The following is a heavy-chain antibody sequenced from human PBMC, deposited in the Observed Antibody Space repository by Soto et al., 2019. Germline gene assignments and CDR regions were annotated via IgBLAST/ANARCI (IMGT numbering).Heavy chain of an antibody. V-gene: IGHV3-7*01. CDR2: IKQDGSEK. J-gene: IGHJ4*02. D-gene: IGHD5-12*01. CDR1: GFTFSSYW. CDR3: ARDRSWPTGRALDY. Sequence: GGSLRLSCAASGFTFSSYWMGWVRQAPGKGLEWVANIKQDGSEKYYVDSVKGRFTISRDNAKNSLYLQMNSLRAEDTAVYYCARDRSWPTGRALDYWGQGTLVTVSS.